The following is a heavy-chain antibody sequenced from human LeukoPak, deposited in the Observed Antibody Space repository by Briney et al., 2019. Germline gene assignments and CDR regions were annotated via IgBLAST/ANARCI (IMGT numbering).Heavy chain of an antibody. V-gene: IGHV3-43D*03. J-gene: IGHJ4*02. CDR1: GFTFDDYA. D-gene: IGHD1-26*01. CDR2: ISWDGGST. Sequence: PGGSLRLSCAASGFTFDDYAMHWVRQAPGKGLEWVSLISWDGGSTYYADSVRGRFTISRDNSKNSLYLQMNSLRAEDTALYYCARDIVGATMGADGFDYWGQGTLVTVSS. CDR3: ARDIVGATMGADGFDY.